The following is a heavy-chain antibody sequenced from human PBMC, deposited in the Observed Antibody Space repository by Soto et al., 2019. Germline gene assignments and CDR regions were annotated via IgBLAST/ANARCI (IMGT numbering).Heavy chain of an antibody. CDR1: GYTLTNYW. CDR3: ARHGPMATLDS. CDR2: INPGDSDT. J-gene: IGHJ4*02. D-gene: IGHD3-10*01. V-gene: IGHV5-51*01. Sequence: GESLKISCKASGYTLTNYWIGWVRQMPGKGLEWMGIINPGDSDTRYSPSFQGQVTMAIDKSITTAYRQWSSLKVSDTAMYYFARHGPMATLDSCGQGSLVTV.